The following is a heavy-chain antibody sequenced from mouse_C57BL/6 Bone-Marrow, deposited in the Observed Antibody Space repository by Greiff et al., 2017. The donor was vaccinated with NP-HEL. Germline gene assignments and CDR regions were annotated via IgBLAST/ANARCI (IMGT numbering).Heavy chain of an antibody. CDR2: INYDGSRT. CDR3: ARDPFPTVVPHWYFDV. V-gene: IGHV5-16*01. D-gene: IGHD1-1*01. J-gene: IGHJ1*03. CDR1: GFTFSDYY. Sequence: DVMLVESEGGLVQPGSSMKLSCTASGFTFSDYYMAWVRQVPEKGLEWVANINYDGSRTYSLDSLKSRFIISRDNAKNILYLQMSRLKSEDTATYYCARDPFPTVVPHWYFDVWGTGTTVTVSS.